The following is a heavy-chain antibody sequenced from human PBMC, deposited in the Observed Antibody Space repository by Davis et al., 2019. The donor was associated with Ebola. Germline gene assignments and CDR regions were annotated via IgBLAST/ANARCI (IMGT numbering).Heavy chain of an antibody. CDR3: ASVLTYYYDSSGYYTTSYFDY. V-gene: IGHV4-59*08. CDR1: GGSISSYY. J-gene: IGHJ4*02. CDR2: IYYSGST. D-gene: IGHD3-22*01. Sequence: SETLSLTCTVSGGSISSYYWNWIRQPPGKGLEWIGSIYYSGSTNYNPSLKSRVTISVDTSKNQFSLKLSSVTAADTAVYYCASVLTYYYDSSGYYTTSYFDYWGQGTLVTVSS.